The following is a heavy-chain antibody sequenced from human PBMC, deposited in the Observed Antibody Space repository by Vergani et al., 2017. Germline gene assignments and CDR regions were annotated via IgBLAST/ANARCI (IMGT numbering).Heavy chain of an antibody. Sequence: QVQLVQSGAEVKKPGSSVKVSCKASGGTFSSYAISWVRQAPGQGLEWMGGIIPIFGTANYAQTFQGRVTLTADESTSTAYMELSSLRSEDTAVYYCASVDFDRSIPAPWGQGTLVTVSS. CDR3: ASVDFDRSIPAP. V-gene: IGHV1-69*12. J-gene: IGHJ5*02. D-gene: IGHD3-9*01. CDR2: IIPIFGTA. CDR1: GGTFSSYA.